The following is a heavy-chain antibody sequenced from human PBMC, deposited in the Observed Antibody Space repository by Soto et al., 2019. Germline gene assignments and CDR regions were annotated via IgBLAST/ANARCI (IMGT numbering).Heavy chain of an antibody. CDR2: IYWNDDK. J-gene: IGHJ3*01. V-gene: IGHV2-5*01. D-gene: IGHD2-8*02. CDR1: GFSLSTSGVG. Sequence: QITLKESGPALVKPTQPLTLTCTFSGFSLSTSGVGVGWIRQPPGKALEWLALIYWNDDKRYSPSLKSGLSITRDTSRNQVVLTMTNLDPADTATYYCAHTTGYCTSVACYPAAFDVWGQGTVVTVFS. CDR3: AHTTGYCTSVACYPAAFDV.